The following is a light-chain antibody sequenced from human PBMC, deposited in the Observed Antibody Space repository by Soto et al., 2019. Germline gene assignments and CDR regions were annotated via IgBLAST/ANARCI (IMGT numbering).Light chain of an antibody. J-gene: IGLJ1*01. Sequence: QSALTQPASVSGSPGQSITISCTGTSSDVGGYNYVSWYQQHPGKALKLMIYEVSNRPSGGSNRFSGSKSGNTASLTISGLQAEDEADYYCSSYTSSSIDYVFGTGTKLTVL. CDR1: SSDVGGYNY. V-gene: IGLV2-14*01. CDR2: EVS. CDR3: SSYTSSSIDYV.